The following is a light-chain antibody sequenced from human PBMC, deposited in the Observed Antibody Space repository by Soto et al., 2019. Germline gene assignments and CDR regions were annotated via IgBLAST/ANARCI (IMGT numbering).Light chain of an antibody. V-gene: IGKV4-1*01. CDR3: HQYGSSPIT. CDR1: QSVLYSSNNKNY. J-gene: IGKJ5*01. CDR2: SAS. Sequence: DIVMTQSPDSLAVSLGERVTINCKSSQSVLYSSNNKNYLAWYQQKPGQAPRLLIYSASLKPAGIPDRFSGSGSATDFTLTISRLEPEDFALFYCHQYGSSPITFGQGTRLEIK.